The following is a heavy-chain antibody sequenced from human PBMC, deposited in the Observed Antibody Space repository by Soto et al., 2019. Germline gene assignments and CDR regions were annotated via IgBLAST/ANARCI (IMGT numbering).Heavy chain of an antibody. CDR3: AKDRGCSSTSCHYFDY. J-gene: IGHJ4*02. V-gene: IGHV3-23*01. CDR2: IGGSGGGT. Sequence: EVQLLESGGGLVQPGGSLRLSCAASGFTFSNYAMSWVRQAPGKGLEWVTAIGGSGGGTYYADSVKGRFTISRDNSKNTLYLQMNSLRAEDTAVYYCAKDRGCSSTSCHYFDYWGQGTLVTVSS. CDR1: GFTFSNYA. D-gene: IGHD2-2*01.